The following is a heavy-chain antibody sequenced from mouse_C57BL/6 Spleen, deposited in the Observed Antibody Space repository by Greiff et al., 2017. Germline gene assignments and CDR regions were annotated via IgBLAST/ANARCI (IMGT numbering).Heavy chain of an antibody. CDR3: ARDGGNYGMDY. D-gene: IGHD2-1*01. V-gene: IGHV3-6*01. CDR2: ISYDGSN. J-gene: IGHJ4*01. CDR1: GYSITSGYY. Sequence: VQLKESGPGLVKPSQSLSLTCSVTGYSITSGYYWNWIRQFPGNKLEWMGYISYDGSNNYNPSLKNRISITRDTSKNQFFLKLNSVTTEDTATYYCARDGGNYGMDYWGQGTSVTVSS.